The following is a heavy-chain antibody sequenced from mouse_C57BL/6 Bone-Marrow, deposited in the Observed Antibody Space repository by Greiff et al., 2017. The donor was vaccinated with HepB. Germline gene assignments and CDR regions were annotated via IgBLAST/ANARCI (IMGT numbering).Heavy chain of an antibody. CDR1: GYTFTSYW. D-gene: IGHD2-5*01. J-gene: IGHJ4*01. CDR3: ARRSNFYYYAMDY. CDR2: IHPNSGST. Sequence: QVQLQQPGAELVKPGASVKLSCKASGYTFTSYWMHWVKQRPRQGLEWIGMIHPNSGSTNYNEKFKSKATLTVDKSSSTAYMQLSSLTSEDSAVYYCARRSNFYYYAMDYWGQGTSVTVSS. V-gene: IGHV1-64*01.